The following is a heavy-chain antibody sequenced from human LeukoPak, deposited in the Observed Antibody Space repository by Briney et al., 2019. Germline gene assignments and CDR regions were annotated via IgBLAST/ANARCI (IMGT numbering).Heavy chain of an antibody. V-gene: IGHV3-33*04. CDR3: ARAYYHDVSVTPDF. D-gene: IGHD3-22*01. Sequence: GGCLRLSCVACGVTFSNDGRQWVRRAPGKGRERGGLIWYEGSNKYYADSVKGGFNISRDTCKNRLYMRMNRRRAEDTAIYYSARAYYHDVSVTPDFWDQGTLIIVSS. CDR2: IWYEGSNK. CDR1: GVTFSNDG. J-gene: IGHJ4*02.